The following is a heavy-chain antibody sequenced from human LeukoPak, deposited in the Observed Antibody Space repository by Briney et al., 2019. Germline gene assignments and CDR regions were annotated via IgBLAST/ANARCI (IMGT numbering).Heavy chain of an antibody. CDR1: GASISGYY. CDR2: IYYSGST. Sequence: SETLSLTCTVSGASISGYYWNWIRQPPGKGLEWIGYIYYSGSTNYNPSLMSRVTISEDTSKSQFSLKLSSVTAADTAIYYCARGPAWYFNYWGQGTLVTVSS. J-gene: IGHJ4*02. CDR3: ARGPAWYFNY. V-gene: IGHV4-59*01.